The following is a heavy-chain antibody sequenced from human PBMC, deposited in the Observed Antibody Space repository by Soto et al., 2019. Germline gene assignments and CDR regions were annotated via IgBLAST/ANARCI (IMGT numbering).Heavy chain of an antibody. CDR2: MNPNSGHT. V-gene: IGHV1-8*01. Sequence: QVQLVQSGAEVKKPGASVKVSCKASGYTFTSHDINWMRQATGQGLEWMGWMNPNSGHTNYAQKFQGRVTMTRDTSISTAYMEFTSLRSEDTAIYYSASDMSTTWGQGTLVTVSS. D-gene: IGHD2-2*01. CDR3: ASDMSTT. CDR1: GYTFTSHD. J-gene: IGHJ5*02.